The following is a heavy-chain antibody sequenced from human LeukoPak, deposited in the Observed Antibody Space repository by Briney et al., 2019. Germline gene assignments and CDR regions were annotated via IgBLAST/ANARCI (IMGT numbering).Heavy chain of an antibody. Sequence: GASVKVSCKASGGTFSSYAISWVRQAPRQGLEWMGGIIPIFGTANYAQKFQGRVTITADKSTSTAYMELSSLRSEDTAVYYCARAGIAAAGTNFDYWGQGTLVTVSS. CDR1: GGTFSSYA. J-gene: IGHJ4*02. CDR2: IIPIFGTA. CDR3: ARAGIAAAGTNFDY. D-gene: IGHD6-13*01. V-gene: IGHV1-69*06.